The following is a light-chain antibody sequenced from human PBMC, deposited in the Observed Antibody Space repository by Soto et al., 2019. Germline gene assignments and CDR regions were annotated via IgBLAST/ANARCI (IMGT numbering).Light chain of an antibody. CDR3: QQSDSTPRT. J-gene: IGKJ1*01. CDR2: AAS. Sequence: DIQMTQSPSSLSASVGDRVTITCRASQSISNYLNWYEQKQKKAPKLLMYAASSSQSGVQTRFSGSGSGRDFSLTISSLQPEDFATYYCQQSDSTPRTFGQGTKVEIK. CDR1: QSISNY. V-gene: IGKV1-39*01.